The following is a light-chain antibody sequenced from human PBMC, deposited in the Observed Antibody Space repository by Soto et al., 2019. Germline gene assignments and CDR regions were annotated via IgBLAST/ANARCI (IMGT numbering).Light chain of an antibody. Sequence: DIQMTQSPSSVSASVGDRVTITCRASQSIGTWLGWYQQKPGKAPKLLIYAASSLQSGVPSRFSGSGSGTDFTLTISSLQTEDFATYYCQQANSFPRTFGQGTKLETK. CDR2: AAS. CDR3: QQANSFPRT. V-gene: IGKV1-12*01. J-gene: IGKJ2*01. CDR1: QSIGTW.